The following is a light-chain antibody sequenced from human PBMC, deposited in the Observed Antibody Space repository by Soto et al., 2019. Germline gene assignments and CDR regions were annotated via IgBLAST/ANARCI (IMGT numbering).Light chain of an antibody. CDR1: SGHSTYI. CDR2: LDRSGSY. Sequence: QPVLTQSSSASASLGSSVKLTSILSSGHSTYIIAWHQQQQGKAPRFLMTLDRSGSYNRGSGVPDRFSGSSSGADRYLTISTLQFEDEGDYYCETWYSNTHKVFGGGTKLTVL. V-gene: IGLV4-60*02. J-gene: IGLJ3*02. CDR3: ETWYSNTHKV.